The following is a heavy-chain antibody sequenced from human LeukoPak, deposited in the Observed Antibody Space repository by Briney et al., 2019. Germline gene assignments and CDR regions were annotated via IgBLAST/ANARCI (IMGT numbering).Heavy chain of an antibody. Sequence: ASVKVSCKASGYTFTDYHINWVRQATAQGLEWMGWINPNSDDRGYAQKFQGRVTITRDTSISTAYMEPRSLRSEATAVYFCARTTSLTASGYDYWGQGTLVTVSS. CDR1: GYTFTDYH. CDR2: INPNSDDR. D-gene: IGHD3-9*01. V-gene: IGHV1-8*01. CDR3: ARTTSLTASGYDY. J-gene: IGHJ4*02.